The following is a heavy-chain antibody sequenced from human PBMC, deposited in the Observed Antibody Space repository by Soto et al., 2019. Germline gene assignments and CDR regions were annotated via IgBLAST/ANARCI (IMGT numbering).Heavy chain of an antibody. CDR1: GYTFTSHW. J-gene: IGHJ6*02. CDR2: MYPGESDT. D-gene: IGHD1-26*01. Sequence: GESLKISCKGSGYTFTSHWIAWVRQMPGKGLEWMGIMYPGESDTRYSPSFQGQVTMSADKPISTAYLQWSSLKASDTAMYYCARIYSGTYRLDVWGQGTTVTVSS. V-gene: IGHV5-51*04. CDR3: ARIYSGTYRLDV.